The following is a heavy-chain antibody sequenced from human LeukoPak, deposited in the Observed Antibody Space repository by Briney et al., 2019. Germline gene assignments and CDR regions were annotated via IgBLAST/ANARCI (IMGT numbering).Heavy chain of an antibody. CDR3: AKESGKFDY. CDR1: GLTFHDYA. CDR2: ISADGGST. V-gene: IGHV3-43*02. J-gene: IGHJ4*02. Sequence: PGGSLRLSCVASGLTFHDYAMHWVRQAPGKGLEWVSLISADGGSTFYADSVRGRFSISRDSSKNSLYLQMNSLRTEDTAMYYCAKESGKFDYWGQGTLVAVSS.